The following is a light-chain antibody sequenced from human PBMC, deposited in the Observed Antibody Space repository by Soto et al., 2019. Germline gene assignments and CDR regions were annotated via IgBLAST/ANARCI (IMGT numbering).Light chain of an antibody. CDR2: AAS. J-gene: IGKJ4*01. CDR3: QQSNSFPRT. Sequence: DIQMTQSPSFVSASVGDRVTITCRASQAVSTWLAWYQQKPGDAPKLLIYAASTLQSGVPSRFSGSGSGTDFTLTIRNLQPEDFATYYCQQSNSFPRTFGGGTKVDI. V-gene: IGKV1-12*01. CDR1: QAVSTW.